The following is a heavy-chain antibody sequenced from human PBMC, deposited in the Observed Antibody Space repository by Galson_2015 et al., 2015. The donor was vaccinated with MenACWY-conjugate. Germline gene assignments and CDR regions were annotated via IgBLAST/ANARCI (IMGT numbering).Heavy chain of an antibody. Sequence: SLRLSCAPSGFTFSTYWMHWVRQAPGKGLEWVSRIDPDGSTTDYAESMKGRFTISRDNAKNTLFLQIHSLRVEDTAVYCCATAGSYRFDYWGQGALVTVSS. V-gene: IGHV3-74*01. CDR1: GFTFSTYW. D-gene: IGHD1-26*01. CDR2: IDPDGSTT. J-gene: IGHJ4*02. CDR3: ATAGSYRFDY.